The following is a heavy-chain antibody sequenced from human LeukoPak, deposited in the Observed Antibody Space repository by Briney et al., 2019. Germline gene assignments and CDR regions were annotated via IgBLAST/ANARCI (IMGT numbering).Heavy chain of an antibody. J-gene: IGHJ6*02. V-gene: IGHV3-21*01. CDR2: ISLNSAST. CDR3: TKHITTDATTPFYYGMDV. D-gene: IGHD3-22*01. CDR1: GFAFSSYS. Sequence: GGSLRLSCAASGFAFSSYSMNWVRQPPGKGLEWVASISLNSASTYYADSVKGRFTTSRDNAKNSLHLQMDSLRAEDTAVYYCTKHITTDATTPFYYGMDVWGHGTTVTVSS.